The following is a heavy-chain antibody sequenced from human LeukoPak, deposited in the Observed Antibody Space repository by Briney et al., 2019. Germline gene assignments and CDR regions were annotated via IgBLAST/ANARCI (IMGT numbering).Heavy chain of an antibody. V-gene: IGHV6-1*01. CDR2: TYYRSKWYN. CDR1: GDSVSSDRVT. J-gene: IGHJ4*02. Sequence: SQTLSLTCAISGDSVSSDRVTWNWIRQSPSRGLEWLGRTYYRSKWYNDYADFVSGRITVNADASKSQFSLQLNYVTPEDTAVYYCARELHGRHLSRFDYWGQGTLVTVSS. CDR3: ARELHGRHLSRFDY. D-gene: IGHD2-8*01.